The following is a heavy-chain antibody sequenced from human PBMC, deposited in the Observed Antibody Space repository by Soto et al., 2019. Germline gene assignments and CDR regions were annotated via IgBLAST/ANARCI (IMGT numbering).Heavy chain of an antibody. Sequence: QVQLVQSGAEVKKSGSSVKVSCKASGGTFSNHAFSWVRQAPGQGLEWMGGIIPISGTTNYAQKFQGRVTITADQSKSTVYMELSSLRSEDTAVYYCARGPDRSGFYLFDYWGQGTLVTVSS. CDR2: IIPISGTT. V-gene: IGHV1-69*01. J-gene: IGHJ4*02. D-gene: IGHD3-22*01. CDR3: ARGPDRSGFYLFDY. CDR1: GGTFSNHA.